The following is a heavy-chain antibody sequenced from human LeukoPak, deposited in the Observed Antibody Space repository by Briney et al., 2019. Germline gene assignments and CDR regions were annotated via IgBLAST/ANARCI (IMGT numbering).Heavy chain of an antibody. Sequence: GRSLRLSCAASGFPFSSYGMHWVRQAPGKGLEWVAVTSYDGNSKYYVDSVKGRFTISRDNTRNTLFLQMNSLRPEDTAVYYCASGYCSTTSCYVNPYFDYWGQGTLVTVSS. V-gene: IGHV3-30*03. CDR2: TSYDGNSK. D-gene: IGHD2-2*03. CDR1: GFPFSSYG. J-gene: IGHJ4*02. CDR3: ASGYCSTTSCYVNPYFDY.